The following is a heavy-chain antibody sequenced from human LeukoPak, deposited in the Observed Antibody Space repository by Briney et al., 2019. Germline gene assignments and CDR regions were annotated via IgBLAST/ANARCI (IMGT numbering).Heavy chain of an antibody. CDR1: GYRFTDYW. D-gene: IGHD3-10*01. J-gene: IGHJ3*02. V-gene: IGHV1-2*02. CDR2: INTNTGGT. CDR3: ARGGSFHEFDI. Sequence: GASVKVSCKASGYRFTDYWIHWVRQAPGQGLEWMGWINTNTGGTVYAQKFQGRVTMTRDTSLTTSYMDLSRLTSDDTAVYYCARGGSFHEFDIWGQGTMVIVSS.